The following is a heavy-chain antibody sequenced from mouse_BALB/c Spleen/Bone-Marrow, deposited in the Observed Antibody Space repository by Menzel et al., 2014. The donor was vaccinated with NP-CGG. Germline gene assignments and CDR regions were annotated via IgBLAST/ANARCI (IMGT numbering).Heavy chain of an antibody. CDR3: TRGGRYDEVDY. D-gene: IGHD2-14*01. CDR1: SYTFTDFA. Sequence: QVQLQQSGPELVRPGVSVKLSCKGSSYTFTDFAMHWVKQSHAKGLEWIGVISTYYGNANYNQAFKGKATMTVDKSSSTAYMELARLTTEDPAVYYCTRGGRYDEVDYWGQGTLVTVSA. J-gene: IGHJ3*01. V-gene: IGHV1-67*01. CDR2: ISTYYGNA.